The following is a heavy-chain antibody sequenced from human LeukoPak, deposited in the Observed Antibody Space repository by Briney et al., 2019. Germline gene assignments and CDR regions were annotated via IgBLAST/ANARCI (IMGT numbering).Heavy chain of an antibody. D-gene: IGHD1-26*01. V-gene: IGHV4-38-2*01. J-gene: IGHJ4*02. Sequence: SETLSITCAVSGYSISSAYYWGWIRQPPGKGLEWIGSIYPSGNTYYNPSLKSRVTISLDTSKNEFSLNLRSVTAADTAIYYCARGRRWDYCFDYWGQGTLVTVSS. CDR3: ARGRRWDYCFDY. CDR2: IYPSGNT. CDR1: GYSISSAYY.